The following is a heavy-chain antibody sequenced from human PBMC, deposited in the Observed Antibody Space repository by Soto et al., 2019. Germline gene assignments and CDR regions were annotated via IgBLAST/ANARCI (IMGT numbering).Heavy chain of an antibody. CDR1: GFTFSSYA. CDR2: ISGSADST. J-gene: IGHJ4*02. D-gene: IGHD3-10*01. Sequence: EVQLLESGGGLVQPGGSLRLSCAASGFTFSSYAMSWVRQAPGKGLEWLSAISGSADSTYYADSVKGRFTISRDNSKNTLYLQMNSLRVEDTAVYYCAKGTLWFGLMDDYWGRGTLVTVSS. V-gene: IGHV3-23*01. CDR3: AKGTLWFGLMDDY.